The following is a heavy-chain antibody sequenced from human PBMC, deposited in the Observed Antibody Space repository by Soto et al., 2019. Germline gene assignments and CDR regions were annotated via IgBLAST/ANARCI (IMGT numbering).Heavy chain of an antibody. CDR3: ARVKGSGYHNWFDP. D-gene: IGHD3-22*01. CDR1: GYTFTSYG. J-gene: IGHJ5*02. V-gene: IGHV1-18*01. CDR2: ISACNGNT. Sequence: ASVKVSCKASGYTFTSYGISWVRQAPGQGLEWMGWISACNGNTNYAQKLQGRVTMTTDTSTSTAYMELRSLRSDDTAVYYCARVKGSGYHNWFDPWGQGTLVTVSS.